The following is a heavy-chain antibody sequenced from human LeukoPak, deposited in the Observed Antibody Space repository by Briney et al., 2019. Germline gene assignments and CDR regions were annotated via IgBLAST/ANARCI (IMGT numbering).Heavy chain of an antibody. D-gene: IGHD5-12*01. CDR1: GFTFDDYA. CDR2: ISGSGGST. V-gene: IGHV3-23*01. Sequence: SGGSLRLSCAASGFTFDDYAMHWVRQAPGKGLEWVSAISGSGGSTYYADSVKGRFTISRDNSKNTLYLQMNSLRAEDTAVYYCAKRLGGYDEPYFDYWGQGTLVTVSS. CDR3: AKRLGGYDEPYFDY. J-gene: IGHJ4*02.